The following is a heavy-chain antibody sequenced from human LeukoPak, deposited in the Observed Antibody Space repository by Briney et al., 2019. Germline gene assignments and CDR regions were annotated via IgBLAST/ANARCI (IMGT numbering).Heavy chain of an antibody. V-gene: IGHV3-23*01. J-gene: IGHJ3*02. D-gene: IGHD3-10*01. CDR3: AKVLLKEGLLWFGEEHAFDI. CDR1: GFTFSSYA. Sequence: PGGSLRLSCAASGFTFSSYAMSWVRQAPGKGLEWVSAISGSGGSTYYADSVKGRFTISRDNSKNTLYLQMNSLRAEDTAVYYCAKVLLKEGLLWFGEEHAFDIWGQGTMVTVSS. CDR2: ISGSGGST.